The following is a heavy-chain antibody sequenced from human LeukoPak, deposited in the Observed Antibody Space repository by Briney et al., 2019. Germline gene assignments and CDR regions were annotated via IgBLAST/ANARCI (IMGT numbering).Heavy chain of an antibody. D-gene: IGHD3-16*01. CDR3: ARGWGGFDS. CDR2: INYNGKT. CDR1: GGSFSGYY. Sequence: SETLSLTCGVHGGSFSGYYCNWIRQSPGKGLEWIGHINYNGKTNYNPSLKSRVTISVDTSKNQFSLTLTSVTAADTAVYFCARGWGGFDSWGQGTLVTVSS. V-gene: IGHV4-34*01. J-gene: IGHJ5*01.